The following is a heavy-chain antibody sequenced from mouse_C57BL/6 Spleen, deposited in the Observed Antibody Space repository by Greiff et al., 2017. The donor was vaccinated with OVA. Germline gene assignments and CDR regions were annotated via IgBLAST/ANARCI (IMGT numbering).Heavy chain of an antibody. CDR1: GYAFSSSW. V-gene: IGHV1-82*01. CDR2: IYPGDGDT. J-gene: IGHJ3*01. Sequence: QVQLKESGPELVKPGASVKISCKASGYAFSSSWMNWVKQRPGKGLEWIGRIYPGDGDTNYNGKFTGKATLTADKSSSTAYMQLSSLTAEDSAVYFCARGGGTYWGQGTLVTVSA. CDR3: ARGGGTY.